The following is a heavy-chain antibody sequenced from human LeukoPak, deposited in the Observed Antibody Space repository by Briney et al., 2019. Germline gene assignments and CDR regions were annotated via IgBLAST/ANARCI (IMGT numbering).Heavy chain of an antibody. CDR1: GFTFSTYW. J-gene: IGHJ4*02. D-gene: IGHD2-2*01. V-gene: IGHV3-7*01. Sequence: GGSLRLYCAVSGFTFSTYWMSWVRQAPGKGLEWVANIKQDGSEKYYVDSVRGRFTISRDNAENSLYLQMNSLRAEDTAVYYCARDCSTTNCYSGYLDNWGQGTLVTVSS. CDR2: IKQDGSEK. CDR3: ARDCSTTNCYSGYLDN.